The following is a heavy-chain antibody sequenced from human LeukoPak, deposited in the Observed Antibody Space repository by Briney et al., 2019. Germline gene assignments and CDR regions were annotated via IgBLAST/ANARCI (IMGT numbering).Heavy chain of an antibody. CDR1: GGTFSSYA. CDR2: IIPIFGTA. Sequence: SVKVSCKASGGTFSSYAISWVRQAPGQGLEWMGGIIPIFGTANYAQKFQGRVTITADESTSTAYMELSSLRSEDTAVYYCAREGSGTDDAFDIWGQGTMVTVSS. V-gene: IGHV1-69*13. J-gene: IGHJ3*02. D-gene: IGHD2-15*01. CDR3: AREGSGTDDAFDI.